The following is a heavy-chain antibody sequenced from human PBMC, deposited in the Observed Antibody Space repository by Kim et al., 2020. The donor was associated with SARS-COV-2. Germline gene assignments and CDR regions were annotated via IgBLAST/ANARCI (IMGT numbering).Heavy chain of an antibody. V-gene: IGHV4-39*01. CDR1: GGSISSSSYY. D-gene: IGHD3-3*01. J-gene: IGHJ4*02. Sequence: SETLSLTCTVSGGSISSSSYYWGWIRQPPGKGLEWIGSIYYSGSTYYNPSLKSRVTISVDTSKNQFSLKLSSVTAADTAVYYCARQFGFLEWLYIDYWGQGTLVTVSS. CDR2: IYYSGST. CDR3: ARQFGFLEWLYIDY.